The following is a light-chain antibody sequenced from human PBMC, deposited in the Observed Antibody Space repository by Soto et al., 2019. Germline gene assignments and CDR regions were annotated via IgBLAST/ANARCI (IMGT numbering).Light chain of an antibody. CDR3: MQALQTPPT. Sequence: DIVMTQSPLSLPVTRGEPASISCRSSQSLLYSNGYNYLVWYLQRPGQSPQLLIYLGSNRASGVPDRFSGSGSGTDFTLKISRVEAEDVGVYYCMQALQTPPTFGGGTKVEIK. CDR1: QSLLYSNGYNY. V-gene: IGKV2-28*01. CDR2: LGS. J-gene: IGKJ4*01.